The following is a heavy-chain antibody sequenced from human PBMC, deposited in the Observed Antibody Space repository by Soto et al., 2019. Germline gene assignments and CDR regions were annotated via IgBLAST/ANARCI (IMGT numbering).Heavy chain of an antibody. CDR1: GFTVSSNY. J-gene: IGHJ2*01. CDR3: ARDRWSVTTWYFDL. V-gene: IGHV3-66*01. CDR2: IYSGGST. D-gene: IGHD4-17*01. Sequence: VQLVESGGGLVQPGGSLRLSCAASGFTVSSNYMSWVRQAPGKGLEWVSVIYSGGSTYYADSVKGRFTISRDNSKNTLYLQMNSLRAEDTAVYYCARDRWSVTTWYFDLWGRGTLVTVSS.